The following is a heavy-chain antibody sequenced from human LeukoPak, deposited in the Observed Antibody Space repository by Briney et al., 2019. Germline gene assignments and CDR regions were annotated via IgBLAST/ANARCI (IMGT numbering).Heavy chain of an antibody. CDR3: ASQIGTTGYYYYYMDV. CDR2: ISGSGGST. Sequence: PGGSLRLSCAASGFTFSSYAMSWVRQAPGEGLEWVSAISGSGGSTYYADSVKGRFTISRDNSKNTLYLQMNSLRAEDTAVYYCASQIGTTGYYYYYMDVWGKGTTVTVSS. V-gene: IGHV3-23*01. D-gene: IGHD1-7*01. CDR1: GFTFSSYA. J-gene: IGHJ6*03.